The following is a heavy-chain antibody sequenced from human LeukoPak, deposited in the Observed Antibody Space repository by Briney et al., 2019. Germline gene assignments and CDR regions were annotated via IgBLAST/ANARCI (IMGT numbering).Heavy chain of an antibody. J-gene: IGHJ4*02. Sequence: ASVKVSCKASGYSFTSHYMHWVRQAPGQGLEWMGLINPRGTATRYAESFQGRLTLTRDLSTSTDYMELSSLRSDDTAVYYCATGYPDTAMVILDYWGQGTLVTVSS. V-gene: IGHV1-46*01. D-gene: IGHD5-18*01. CDR3: ATGYPDTAMVILDY. CDR1: GYSFTSHY. CDR2: INPRGTAT.